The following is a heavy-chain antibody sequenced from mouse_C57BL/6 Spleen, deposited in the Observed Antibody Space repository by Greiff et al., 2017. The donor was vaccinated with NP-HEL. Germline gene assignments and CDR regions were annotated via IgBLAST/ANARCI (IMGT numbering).Heavy chain of an antibody. CDR1: GFTFSSYA. V-gene: IGHV5-4*03. J-gene: IGHJ2*01. CDR2: ISDGGSYT. D-gene: IGHD1-1*01. CDR3: ARGGTTVVATEYYFDY. Sequence: DVKLVESGGGLVKPGGSLKLSCAASGFTFSSYAMSWVRQTPEKRLEWVATISDGGSYTYYPDNVKGRFTISRDNAKNNLYLQMSHLKSEDTAMYYCARGGTTVVATEYYFDYWGQGTTLTVSS.